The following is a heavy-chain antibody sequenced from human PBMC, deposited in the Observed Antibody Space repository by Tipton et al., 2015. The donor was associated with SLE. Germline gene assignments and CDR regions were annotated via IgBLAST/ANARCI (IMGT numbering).Heavy chain of an antibody. CDR1: GGSISSSSYY. V-gene: IGHV4-39*07. J-gene: IGHJ3*02. Sequence: TLSLTCTVSGGSISSSSYYWSWIRQPPGKGLEWIGSIYYSGSTYYNPSLKSRVTISVDTSKNQFSLKLSSVTAADTAVYYCARPPGVGATNDAFDIWGQGTMVTVSS. CDR2: IYYSGST. D-gene: IGHD1-26*01. CDR3: ARPPGVGATNDAFDI.